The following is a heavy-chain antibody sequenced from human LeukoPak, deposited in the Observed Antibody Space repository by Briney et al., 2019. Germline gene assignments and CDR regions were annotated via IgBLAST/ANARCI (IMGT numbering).Heavy chain of an antibody. Sequence: GASVKVSCKASGGTLSSYAISWVRQAPGQGLEWMGGIIPIFGTANYAQKFQGRVTITADKSTSTAYMELSSLRSEDTAVYYCARDLIGVDTAMPYYYWGQGTLVTVSP. CDR2: IIPIFGTA. V-gene: IGHV1-69*06. J-gene: IGHJ4*02. CDR3: ARDLIGVDTAMPYYY. CDR1: GGTLSSYA. D-gene: IGHD5-18*01.